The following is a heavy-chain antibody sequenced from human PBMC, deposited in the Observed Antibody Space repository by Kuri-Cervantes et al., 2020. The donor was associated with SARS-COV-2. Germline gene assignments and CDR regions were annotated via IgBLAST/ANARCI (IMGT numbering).Heavy chain of an antibody. CDR1: GYTFTSYY. V-gene: IGHV1-46*01. CDR2: INPSGGST. J-gene: IGHJ6*02. Sequence: AAVKVSCKASGYTFTSYYMHWVRQAPGQGLEWMGIINPSGGSTSYAQKFQGRVTMTRDTSISTAYMELSRLRSDDTAVYYCARGPGGVYYYGMDVWGQGTTVTVSS. CDR3: ARGPGGVYYYGMDV. D-gene: IGHD3-3*01.